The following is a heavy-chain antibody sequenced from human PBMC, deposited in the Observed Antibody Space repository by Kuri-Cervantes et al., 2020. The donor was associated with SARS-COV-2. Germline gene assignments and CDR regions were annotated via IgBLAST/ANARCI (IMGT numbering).Heavy chain of an antibody. CDR3: ARLPYYHYMDV. CDR1: GYSFTSYW. CDR2: IYPGDSDT. V-gene: IGHV5-51*01. Sequence: GGSLRLSCKGSGYSFTSYWIGWVRQMPGKGLEWMGIIYPGDSDTRYSPSFQGQVTLSADKSISTAYLQWSSLKASDTAMYYCARLPYYHYMDVWAKGPRSPSP. J-gene: IGHJ6*03.